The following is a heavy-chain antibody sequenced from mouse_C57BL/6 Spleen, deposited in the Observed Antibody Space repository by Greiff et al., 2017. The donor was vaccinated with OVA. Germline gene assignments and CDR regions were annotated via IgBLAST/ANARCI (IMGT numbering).Heavy chain of an antibody. CDR2: INDGGSYT. CDR3: AREGSSWFAY. V-gene: IGHV5-4*01. J-gene: IGHJ3*01. CDR1: GFTFSSYA. Sequence: EVKLMESGGGLVKPGGSLKLSCAASGFTFSSYAMSWVRQTPEKRLEWVATINDGGSYTYYPDNVKGRFTISRDNAKNNLYLQMSHLKSEDTAMYYCAREGSSWFAYWGQGTLVTVSA.